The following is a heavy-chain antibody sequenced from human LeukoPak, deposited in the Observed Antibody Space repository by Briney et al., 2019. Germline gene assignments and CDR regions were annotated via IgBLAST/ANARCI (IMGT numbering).Heavy chain of an antibody. Sequence: SVKVSCKASGGTFSSYAISWVRQAPGQGLEWMGGIIPIFGTANYAQKFQGRVTITADESTSTAYMELSSLRSEDTAVYYCARDLAASGYYYYYGMGVWGQGTTVTVSS. CDR3: ARDLAASGYYYYYGMGV. CDR2: IIPIFGTA. V-gene: IGHV1-69*13. J-gene: IGHJ6*02. D-gene: IGHD6-6*01. CDR1: GGTFSSYA.